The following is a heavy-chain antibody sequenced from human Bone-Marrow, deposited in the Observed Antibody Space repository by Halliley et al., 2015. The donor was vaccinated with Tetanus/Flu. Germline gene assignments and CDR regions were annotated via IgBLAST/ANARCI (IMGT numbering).Heavy chain of an antibody. Sequence: TLSLTCTVSDDSISDYYWSWIRQPPGKGLEWIGYIYSSGNTDSNPSLRSRVNISIDKSRSQLTRRLRSVTAAAAAVYFCARVMVVSEFGTKYFFYYWGQGTLVTVSS. V-gene: IGHV4-59*01. CDR2: IYSSGNT. D-gene: IGHD2-15*01. CDR1: DDSISDYY. CDR3: ARVMVVSEFGTKYFFYY. J-gene: IGHJ4*02.